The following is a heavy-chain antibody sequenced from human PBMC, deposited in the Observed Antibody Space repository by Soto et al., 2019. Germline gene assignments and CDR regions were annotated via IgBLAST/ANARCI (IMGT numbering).Heavy chain of an antibody. CDR1: GFTVSSNY. CDR2: IYSGGST. Sequence: EVQLVETGGGLIQPGGSLRLSCAASGFTVSSNYMSWVRQAPGKGLEWVSVIYSGGSTYYADSVKGRFTISRDNSKNTLYLQMNSLRAEDTAVYYCARLPWRSSGYYYDYWGQGTLVTVSS. J-gene: IGHJ4*02. D-gene: IGHD3-22*01. CDR3: ARLPWRSSGYYYDY. V-gene: IGHV3-53*02.